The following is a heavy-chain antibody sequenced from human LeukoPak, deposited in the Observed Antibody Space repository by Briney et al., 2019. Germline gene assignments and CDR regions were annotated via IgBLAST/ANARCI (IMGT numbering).Heavy chain of an antibody. CDR1: GYTFTGYY. CDR3: ARGWGSGSSQTYYFDY. CDR2: MNPNSGNT. V-gene: IGHV1-8*02. D-gene: IGHD3-10*01. Sequence: ASVKVSCKASGYTFTGYYMHWVRQAPGQGLEWMGWMNPNSGNTGYAQKFQGRVTMTRNTSISTAYMELSSLRSEDTAVYYCARGWGSGSSQTYYFDYWGQGTLVTVSS. J-gene: IGHJ4*02.